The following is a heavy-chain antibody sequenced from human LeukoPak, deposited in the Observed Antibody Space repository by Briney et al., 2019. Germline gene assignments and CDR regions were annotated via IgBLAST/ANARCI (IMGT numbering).Heavy chain of an antibody. CDR3: ARVRGAAAGYDY. CDR1: GGSISSGGYS. CDR2: IYYSGST. Sequence: SETLSLTCAVSGGSISSGGYSWSWIRQPPGKGLEWIGYIYYSGSTYYNPSLKSRVTISVDTSKNQFSLKLSSVTAADTAVYYCARVRGAAAGYDYWGQGTLVTVSS. D-gene: IGHD6-13*01. J-gene: IGHJ4*02. V-gene: IGHV4-30-4*07.